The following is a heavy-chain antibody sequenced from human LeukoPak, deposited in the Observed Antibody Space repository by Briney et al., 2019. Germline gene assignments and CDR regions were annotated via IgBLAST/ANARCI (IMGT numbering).Heavy chain of an antibody. CDR1: GGSFSDYN. Sequence: PSETLSLTCAIYGGSFSDYNWSWIRQPPGKGLEWVGEINHSGSTNYNPSLKSRVTISLDTSRNQFSLKLSSVTAADTAVYYCARIGGDGYSYYYNGMDVWGQGTTVTVS. J-gene: IGHJ6*02. CDR2: INHSGST. V-gene: IGHV4-34*01. CDR3: ARIGGDGYSYYYNGMDV. D-gene: IGHD5-24*01.